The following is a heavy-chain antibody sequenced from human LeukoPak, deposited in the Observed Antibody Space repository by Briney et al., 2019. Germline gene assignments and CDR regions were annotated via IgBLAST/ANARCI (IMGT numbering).Heavy chain of an antibody. CDR3: ARGHRRGEIGYCSSTSCYADFDY. Sequence: SETLSLTCAVYGGSFSGYYWSWIRQPPGKGLEWIGEINHSGSTNYNPSLKSRVTISVDTSKNQFSLKLSSVTAADTAVYYCARGHRRGEIGYCSSTSCYADFDYWGQGTLVTVSS. J-gene: IGHJ4*02. CDR1: GGSFSGYY. V-gene: IGHV4-34*01. CDR2: INHSGST. D-gene: IGHD2-2*01.